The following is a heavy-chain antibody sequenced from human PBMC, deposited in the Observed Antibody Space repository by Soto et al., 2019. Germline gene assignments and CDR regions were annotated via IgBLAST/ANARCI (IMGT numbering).Heavy chain of an antibody. CDR2: INHSGST. V-gene: IGHV4-34*01. CDR1: GVSFSGYY. Sequence: PSETLSLTCAVYGVSFSGYYWSWIRQPPGKGLEWIGEINHSGSTNYNPSLKSRVTISVDTSKNQFSLKLSSVTAADTAVYYCASRTSSIAVAGTFFDYWGQGTLVTVSS. CDR3: ASRTSSIAVAGTFFDY. J-gene: IGHJ4*02. D-gene: IGHD6-19*01.